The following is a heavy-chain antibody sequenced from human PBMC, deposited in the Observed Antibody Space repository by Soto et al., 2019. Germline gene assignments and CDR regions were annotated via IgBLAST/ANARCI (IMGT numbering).Heavy chain of an antibody. CDR1: GGSVSGYY. V-gene: IGHV4-34*01. D-gene: IGHD6-19*01. CDR3: ARSTAVGVAVRGRTKYYFES. Sequence: QVQLQQCGAGLLKPSETLSLTCAVYGGSVSGYYWCWIRQPPGQGLEWIGEINHSGSTNYNPSLNSRIARSVDTSKIQLSLKLSSVTAADTAVYYCARSTAVGVAVRGRTKYYFESWGQGTLVTVSS. J-gene: IGHJ4*02. CDR2: INHSGST.